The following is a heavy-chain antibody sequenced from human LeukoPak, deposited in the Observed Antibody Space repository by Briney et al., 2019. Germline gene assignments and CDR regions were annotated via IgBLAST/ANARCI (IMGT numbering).Heavy chain of an antibody. Sequence: GGSLRLSCAASGFTFSSYGMHWVRQAPGKGLEGVAVIWYDGSNKYYADSVKGRFTISRDNSKNTLYLQMNSLRAEDTAVYYCVRVTHSSYSYGYGHGDYWGQGPLVTVSS. CDR1: GFTFSSYG. CDR2: IWYDGSNK. J-gene: IGHJ4*02. CDR3: VRVTHSSYSYGYGHGDY. V-gene: IGHV3-33*01. D-gene: IGHD5-18*01.